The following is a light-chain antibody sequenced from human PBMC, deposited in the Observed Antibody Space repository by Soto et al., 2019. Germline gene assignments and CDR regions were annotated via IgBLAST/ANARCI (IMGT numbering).Light chain of an antibody. V-gene: IGLV2-8*01. CDR2: DVS. CDR3: SSSAASNNYVV. J-gene: IGLJ2*01. Sequence: SVLTQPPSASGSPGQSVTISCTGTSSDVGGYNYVSWYQQHPGKAPKLKIYDVSQRPSGVPDRFSGSKSGNTASLTISGLQAEDEADYYCSSSAASNNYVVFGGGTKLTVL. CDR1: SSDVGGYNY.